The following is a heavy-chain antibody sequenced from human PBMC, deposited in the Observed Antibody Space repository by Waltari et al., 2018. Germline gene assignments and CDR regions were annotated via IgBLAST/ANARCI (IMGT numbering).Heavy chain of an antibody. CDR1: GFTFSSYG. CDR3: AREGDSGSYSGY. V-gene: IGHV3-23*03. D-gene: IGHD1-26*01. CDR2: IYSGGSIT. Sequence: EVQLLESGGGLVQPGGSLRLSCAASGFTFSSYGMSWVRQAPGKGLEWVSVIYSGGSITHSADSVKGRFTISRDNSKNTLYLQMNSLRADDTAVYYCAREGDSGSYSGYWGQGTLVTVSS. J-gene: IGHJ4*02.